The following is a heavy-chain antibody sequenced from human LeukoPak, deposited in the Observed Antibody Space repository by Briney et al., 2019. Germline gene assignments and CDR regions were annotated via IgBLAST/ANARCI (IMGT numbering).Heavy chain of an antibody. J-gene: IGHJ4*02. CDR2: SRNKANSYTT. CDR1: GFTFSDHY. Sequence: GGSLRLSCAASGFTFSDHYMDWVRQAPGKGLEWVGCSRNKANSYTTEYAASVKGRFTVSRDDSKNSLYLQMNSLKTEDTAVYFCARNYYDSSRYYADYWGQGTLVTVSS. CDR3: ARNYYDSSRYYADY. D-gene: IGHD3-22*01. V-gene: IGHV3-72*01.